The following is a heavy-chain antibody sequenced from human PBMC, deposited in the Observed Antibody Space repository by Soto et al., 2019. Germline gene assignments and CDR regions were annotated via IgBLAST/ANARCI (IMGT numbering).Heavy chain of an antibody. CDR2: ISAYNGNT. D-gene: IGHD6-19*01. Sequence: ASVEISCKASGYTFTSYGISWVRQAPGQGLEWMGWISAYNGNTNYAQKLQGRVTMTTDTSTSTAYMELRSLRSDDTAVYYCARDWSSGWSRLPGYWGRGTLVTASS. CDR3: ARDWSSGWSRLPGY. J-gene: IGHJ4*02. V-gene: IGHV1-18*01. CDR1: GYTFTSYG.